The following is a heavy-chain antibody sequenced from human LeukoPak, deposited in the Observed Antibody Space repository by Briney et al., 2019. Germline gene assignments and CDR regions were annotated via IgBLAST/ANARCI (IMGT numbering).Heavy chain of an antibody. CDR3: SAATGRITRFDP. Sequence: SETLSLTCTVSGGSISSSSYYWGWVRQPPEKGLEWIGSIYYSGSTFYNPSLKSRVIISVDTSRNQFSLKLSSVTAADTAVYYCSAATGRITRFDPWGQGTLVTVSS. J-gene: IGHJ5*02. CDR1: GGSISSSSYY. D-gene: IGHD6-13*01. V-gene: IGHV4-39*07. CDR2: IYYSGST.